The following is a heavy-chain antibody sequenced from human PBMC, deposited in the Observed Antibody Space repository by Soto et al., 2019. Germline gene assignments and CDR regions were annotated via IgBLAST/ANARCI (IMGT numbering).Heavy chain of an antibody. D-gene: IGHD1-26*01. CDR1: GYTFTTSG. Sequence: QVKLVQSGPEVKKPGASVKVSCEASGYTFTTSGISWVRQAPGQGLEWMGWISTYNGDTNSAQKFQGRVTMTADTPTGTAYMEVMSLKSDDPAVYYCARQGSWPYYYYGLDVCGQGTTVTVSS. CDR2: ISTYNGDT. CDR3: ARQGSWPYYYYGLDV. V-gene: IGHV1-18*01. J-gene: IGHJ6*02.